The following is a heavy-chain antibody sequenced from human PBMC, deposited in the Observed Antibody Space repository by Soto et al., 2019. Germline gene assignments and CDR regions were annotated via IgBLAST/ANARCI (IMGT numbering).Heavy chain of an antibody. V-gene: IGHV3-11*06. CDR2: ISSSSSYT. J-gene: IGHJ6*02. CDR3: ATAFWSGSYTLHYGMDV. CDR1: GFSLSAYY. D-gene: IGHD3-3*01. Sequence: GGSLRLSFGASGFSLSAYYMSWFRQAPGKGLEWISCISSSSSYTHYADAVKGRFTISRANAKNSLYLQMHSLSAEDTPTYYCATAFWSGSYTLHYGMDVCGQGTTVTVSS.